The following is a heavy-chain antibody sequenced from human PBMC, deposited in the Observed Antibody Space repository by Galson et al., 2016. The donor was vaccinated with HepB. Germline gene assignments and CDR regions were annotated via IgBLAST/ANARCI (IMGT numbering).Heavy chain of an antibody. J-gene: IGHJ4*02. V-gene: IGHV3-30-3*01. CDR3: ARNMLRAAYFDY. CDR2: ISYDGSSK. CDR1: GFTLNSYA. Sequence: SLRLSCAASGFTLNSYAMHWVRRAPGKGLEWVAVISYDGSSKYYADSVKGRFTVSRDNAKTSVYLHMNSLRDEDTAVYFCARNMLRAAYFDYWSQGTLVIVSS. D-gene: IGHD2-15*01.